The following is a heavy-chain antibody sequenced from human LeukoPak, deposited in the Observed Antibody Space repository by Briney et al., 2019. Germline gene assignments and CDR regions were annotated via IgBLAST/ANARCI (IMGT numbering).Heavy chain of an antibody. CDR2: ISSSGSTI. Sequence: GGSLRLSCAASGFTFSSYEMNWVRQAPGKGLEWVSYISSSGSTIYYADSVKGRFTISRDNAKNSLYLQMNSLRAENTAVYYCARVGLALDYWGQGTLVTVSS. D-gene: IGHD3/OR15-3a*01. V-gene: IGHV3-48*03. CDR3: ARVGLALDY. CDR1: GFTFSSYE. J-gene: IGHJ4*02.